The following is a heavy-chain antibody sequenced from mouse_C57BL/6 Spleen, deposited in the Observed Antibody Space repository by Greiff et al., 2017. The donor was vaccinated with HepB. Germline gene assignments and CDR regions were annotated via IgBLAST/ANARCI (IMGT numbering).Heavy chain of an antibody. D-gene: IGHD6-1*01. CDR3: ARLASYFDV. J-gene: IGHJ1*03. V-gene: IGHV5-12*01. Sequence: EVKLMESGGGLVQPGGSLKLSCAASGFTFSDYYMYWVRQTPEKRLEWVAYISNGGGSTYYPDTVKGRFTISRDNAKNTLYLQMSRLKSEDTAMYYCARLASYFDVWGTGTTVTVSS. CDR1: GFTFSDYY. CDR2: ISNGGGST.